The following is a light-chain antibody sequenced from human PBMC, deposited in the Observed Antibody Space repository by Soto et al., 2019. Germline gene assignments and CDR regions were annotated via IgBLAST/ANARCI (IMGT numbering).Light chain of an antibody. Sequence: QSALTQPASVSGSPGQSITISCTGTSSDVGGYNYVSWYQQHPGKAPKLMIYAVSNRPSGVSNRFSGSKSGNTASLTISGLQAEDEADYFCSSYGSTSTRYVFGTGTKLTFL. CDR3: SSYGSTSTRYV. V-gene: IGLV2-14*01. CDR1: SSDVGGYNY. CDR2: AVS. J-gene: IGLJ1*01.